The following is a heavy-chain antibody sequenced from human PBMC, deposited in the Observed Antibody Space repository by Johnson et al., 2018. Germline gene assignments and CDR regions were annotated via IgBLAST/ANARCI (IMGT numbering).Heavy chain of an antibody. D-gene: IGHD3-10*01. J-gene: IGHJ6*03. CDR3: ATDYYGSGSSTFYYYYYDMDV. V-gene: IGHV3-33*01. CDR2: IWYDGSNK. CDR1: GFTFSSYG. Sequence: QVQLVESGGGVVQPGRSLRLSCAASGFTFSSYGMHWVRQAPGKGLEWVAVIWYDGSNKYYADSVKGRFTISRDNSKNTLYLQMNSLRAEDTAVYYCATDYYGSGSSTFYYYYYDMDVWGKGTTVTVSS.